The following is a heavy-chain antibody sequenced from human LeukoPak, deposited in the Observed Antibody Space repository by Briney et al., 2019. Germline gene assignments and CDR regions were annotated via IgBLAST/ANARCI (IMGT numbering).Heavy chain of an antibody. CDR2: ISGGGDIT. V-gene: IGHV3-23*01. Sequence: GGSLRLSCAASGFNFANHAMSWVRQTPGKGLEWVSAISGGGDITYYADSVTGRFTISRDSPKNTLYLQMNSLRAEDTAVYYCATRPTTISVTGLFDYWGQGTLVTVSS. CDR1: GFNFANHA. J-gene: IGHJ4*02. CDR3: ATRPTTISVTGLFDY. D-gene: IGHD6-19*01.